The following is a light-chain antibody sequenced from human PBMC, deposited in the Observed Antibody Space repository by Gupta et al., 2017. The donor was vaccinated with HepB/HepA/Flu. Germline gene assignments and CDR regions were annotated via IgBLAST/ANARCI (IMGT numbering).Light chain of an antibody. Sequence: HTTQIPSSLSGTIGDRVTFTCRASQNINRSLNWYQQKPGKVPTVLIYDESRLQSGVPSRFSGSRSGTDFILTIRRLQPEDFASYDCQQTYSSPFTFGRGTRVEMK. J-gene: IGKJ4*01. CDR1: QNINRS. CDR2: DES. V-gene: IGKV1-39*01. CDR3: QQTYSSPFT.